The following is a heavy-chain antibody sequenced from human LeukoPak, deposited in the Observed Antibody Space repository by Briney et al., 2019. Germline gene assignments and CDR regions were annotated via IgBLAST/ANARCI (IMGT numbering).Heavy chain of an antibody. V-gene: IGHV3-7*01. J-gene: IGHJ6*03. Sequence: PGGSLRLSCAASGFTFSNYWMSWVRQAPGKGLEWVANINQDSSEKLYVDSVKGRFTISRDNAKNSLYLQMNSLRAEDTAVYYCARDDFWSGYYYMDVWGKGTTVTVSS. CDR3: ARDDFWSGYYYMDV. D-gene: IGHD3-3*01. CDR2: INQDSSEK. CDR1: GFTFSNYW.